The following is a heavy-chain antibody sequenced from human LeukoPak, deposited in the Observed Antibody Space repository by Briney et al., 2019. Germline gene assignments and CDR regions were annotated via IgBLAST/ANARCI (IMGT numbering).Heavy chain of an antibody. Sequence: SETLSLTCTVSGGSISSYYWSWLRQPPGQGLEWIGYIYYSGSTNYNPSLKSRVTISVDTSKNQFSLKLSSVTAADTAVYYCARGLHSSSWPYYYYYYGMDVWGQGTTVTVSS. V-gene: IGHV4-59*01. CDR3: ARGLHSSSWPYYYYYYGMDV. CDR2: IYYSGST. D-gene: IGHD6-13*01. J-gene: IGHJ6*02. CDR1: GGSISSYY.